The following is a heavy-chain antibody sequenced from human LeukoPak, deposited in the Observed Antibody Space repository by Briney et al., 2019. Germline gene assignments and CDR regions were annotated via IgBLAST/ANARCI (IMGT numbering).Heavy chain of an antibody. CDR1: GFTSSSYW. V-gene: IGHV3-7*01. D-gene: IGHD1-26*01. Sequence: PGGSLRLSCAASGFTSSSYWMSWVRQAPGKGLEWVANIKQDGSEKYYVDSVKGRFTISRDNAKNSLYLQMNSLRAEDTAVYYCAREELLGAYYYYGMDVWGQGTTVTVPS. J-gene: IGHJ6*02. CDR3: AREELLGAYYYYGMDV. CDR2: IKQDGSEK.